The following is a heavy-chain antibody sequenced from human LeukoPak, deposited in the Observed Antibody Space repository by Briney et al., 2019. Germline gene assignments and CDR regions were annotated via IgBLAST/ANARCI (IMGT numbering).Heavy chain of an antibody. CDR3: ARERDYGSGSIYYYYMDV. J-gene: IGHJ6*03. CDR1: GFTFSSYE. CDR2: ISSSGSTI. Sequence: PGGSLRLSCAASGFTFSSYEMNWVRQAPGKGLEWVSYISSSGSTIYYADSVKGRFTISRDNAKNSLYLQMNSLRAEDTAVYYCARERDYGSGSIYYYYMDVWGKGTTVTISS. V-gene: IGHV3-48*03. D-gene: IGHD3-10*01.